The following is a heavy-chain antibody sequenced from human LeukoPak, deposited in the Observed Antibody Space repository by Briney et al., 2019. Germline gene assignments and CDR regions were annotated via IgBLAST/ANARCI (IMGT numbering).Heavy chain of an antibody. V-gene: IGHV4-59*01. Sequence: SETLSLTCTVSGGSISSYYWSWIRQPPGKGLEWIGYIYYSGSTNYNPSLKSRVTISVDTSKNQFSLKLSSVTAADTAVYYCARTGPRQLIDYWGQGTLVTVSS. CDR2: IYYSGST. J-gene: IGHJ4*02. D-gene: IGHD6-19*01. CDR3: ARTGPRQLIDY. CDR1: GGSISSYY.